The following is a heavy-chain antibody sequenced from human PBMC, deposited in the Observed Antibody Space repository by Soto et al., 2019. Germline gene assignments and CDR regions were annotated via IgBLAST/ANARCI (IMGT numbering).Heavy chain of an antibody. Sequence: GASVKVSCKASGYTFTGYYMHWVRQAPGQGLEWMGWINPNSGGTNYAQKFQGWVTMTRDTSISTAYMELSGLRSDDTAVYYCARDVGPKYCSGGSCYFDYWGQGTLVTVPS. CDR1: GYTFTGYY. V-gene: IGHV1-2*04. D-gene: IGHD2-15*01. CDR2: INPNSGGT. CDR3: ARDVGPKYCSGGSCYFDY. J-gene: IGHJ4*02.